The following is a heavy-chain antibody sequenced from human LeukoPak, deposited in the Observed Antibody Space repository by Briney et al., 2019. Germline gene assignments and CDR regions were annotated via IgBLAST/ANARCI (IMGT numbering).Heavy chain of an antibody. CDR2: ISYDGSDK. CDR1: GFTFSSYA. CDR3: ARQNPRTPSYYYGLDV. J-gene: IGHJ6*02. V-gene: IGHV3-30*04. Sequence: AGGSLRLSCAASGFTFSSYAMHWVRQAPGKGLEWVAVISYDGSDKYYADSVKGRFTISRDNSKNTLYLQMNSLRAEDTAVYFCARQNPRTPSYYYGLDVWGQGTTVTVSS.